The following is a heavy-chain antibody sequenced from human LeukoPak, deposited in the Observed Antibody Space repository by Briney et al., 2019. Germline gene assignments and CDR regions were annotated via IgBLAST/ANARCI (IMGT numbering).Heavy chain of an antibody. CDR1: GDSISSGDYY. J-gene: IGHJ3*02. Sequence: PSETLSLTCTVSGDSISSGDYYWSWIRQPAGKGLEWIGRISSSGSTNYNPSLKSRVTISVDTSKNQFSLKLSSVTAADTAVYYCARSYYYDSSGYSSDAFDIWGQGTMVTVSS. CDR2: ISSSGST. CDR3: ARSYYYDSSGYSSDAFDI. D-gene: IGHD3-22*01. V-gene: IGHV4-61*02.